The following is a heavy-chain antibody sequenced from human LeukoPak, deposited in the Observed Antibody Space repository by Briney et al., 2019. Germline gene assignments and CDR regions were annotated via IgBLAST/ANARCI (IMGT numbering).Heavy chain of an antibody. CDR1: GGSISSGDYY. CDR2: IYYSGST. D-gene: IGHD3-3*01. J-gene: IGHJ4*02. Sequence: SQTLSLTCTVSGGSISSGDYYWSWIRQPPGKGLEWIGYIYYSGSTYYNPSLKSRVTISVDTSKNQFSLKLSSVTAADTAVYYCASGLGVAQAHRFDYWGQGTLVTVSS. V-gene: IGHV4-30-4*01. CDR3: ASGLGVAQAHRFDY.